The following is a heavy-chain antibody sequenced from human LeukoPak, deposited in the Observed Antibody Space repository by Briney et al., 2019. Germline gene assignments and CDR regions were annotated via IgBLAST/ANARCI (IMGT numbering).Heavy chain of an antibody. D-gene: IGHD6-13*01. Sequence: SVKVSCTASEGTFSSYAISWVRKAPRQGLERMGGIIPIFGTANYAQKFQGRVTITADKSTSTAYMELSSLRSEDTAVYYCARDRSSWFKWFDPWGQGTLVTVSS. CDR3: ARDRSSWFKWFDP. CDR2: IIPIFGTA. CDR1: EGTFSSYA. J-gene: IGHJ5*02. V-gene: IGHV1-69*06.